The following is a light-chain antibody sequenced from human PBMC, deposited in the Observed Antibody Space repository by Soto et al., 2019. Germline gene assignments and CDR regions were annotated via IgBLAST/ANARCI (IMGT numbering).Light chain of an antibody. CDR3: QHYDSSPWT. Sequence: EIVLTQSPGTLSLSPGERATLSCRASQSVSSSYLACYQQKPGQAPRLLIYGASSRATGIPDMFSGSGSGADFTLTISRLEPEDVAVYYGQHYDSSPWTFGKGTKVDIK. CDR2: GAS. J-gene: IGKJ1*01. CDR1: QSVSSSY. V-gene: IGKV3-20*01.